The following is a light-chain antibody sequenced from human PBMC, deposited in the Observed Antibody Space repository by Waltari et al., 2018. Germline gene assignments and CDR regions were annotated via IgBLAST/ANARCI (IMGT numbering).Light chain of an antibody. CDR2: WAS. Sequence: DIVMTQSPDSLAVSLGERATINCKSSQSVLYSTNNKNDLAGYQQKPGQTPKLIIYWASTQESGVPDRFSGSGSGTDFTLTISSLQAEDVAVYYCQQYDSTPWTFGQGTKVEIK. V-gene: IGKV4-1*01. CDR3: QQYDSTPWT. J-gene: IGKJ1*01. CDR1: QSVLYSTNNKND.